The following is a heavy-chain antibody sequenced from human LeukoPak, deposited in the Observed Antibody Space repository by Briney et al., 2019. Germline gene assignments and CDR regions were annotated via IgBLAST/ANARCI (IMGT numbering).Heavy chain of an antibody. CDR3: AKRPWFGELPLYYYYYMDV. V-gene: IGHV3-23*01. CDR2: ISGNAGST. J-gene: IGHJ6*03. D-gene: IGHD3-10*01. Sequence: GGSLRLSCAASGFTFSSYAMTWVRQAPGRWLEWVSVISGNAGSTYYIDSVKGRFTISRDNSMNTLYLQMNSLRAEDTAVYYCAKRPWFGELPLYYYYYMDVWGKGTTVTVSS. CDR1: GFTFSSYA.